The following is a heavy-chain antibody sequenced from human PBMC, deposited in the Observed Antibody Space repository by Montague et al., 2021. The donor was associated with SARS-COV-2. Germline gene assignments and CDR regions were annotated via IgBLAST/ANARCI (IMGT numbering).Heavy chain of an antibody. CDR1: GGSINNYY. V-gene: IGHV4-59*13. Sequence: SETRSLTCSVSGGSINNYYWGWVRQSPGKGLEWIGYIYYSGSVTTSYNPSLKSRVSISVDTSENQFSLKLTSVTAADTAVYYCARQEYYYDSSGYGGMDWFDPWGQGTLVTVSS. CDR2: IYYSGSVTT. J-gene: IGHJ5*02. CDR3: ARQEYYYDSSGYGGMDWFDP. D-gene: IGHD3-22*01.